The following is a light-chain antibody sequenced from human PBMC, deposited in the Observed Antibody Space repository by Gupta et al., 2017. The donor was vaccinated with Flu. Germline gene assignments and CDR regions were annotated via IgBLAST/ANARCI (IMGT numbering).Light chain of an antibody. CDR1: QSLVHGDGNTY. CDR3: RQAKEFPIT. J-gene: IGKJ5*01. CDR2: KIS. Sequence: TLGQPASMSCSSGQSLVHGDGNTYLSWLQQRPGQPPRVLIYKISDRFAGVTDRFSGSGEGTDFTLKISRGEPEDVGVDYYCRQAKEFPITFGQGTRLDIK. V-gene: IGKV2-24*01.